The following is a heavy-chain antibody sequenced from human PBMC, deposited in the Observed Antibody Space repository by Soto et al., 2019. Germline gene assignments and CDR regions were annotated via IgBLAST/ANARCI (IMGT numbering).Heavy chain of an antibody. CDR3: ARGHDYGDYERYFDY. V-gene: IGHV1-69*13. D-gene: IGHD4-17*01. Sequence: SVKVSCKASGGSFSTYTINWVRQAPGQGLEWMGGIIPIFTTTDYAQKFQGRVTITADESTSTAYMELSSLRSEDTAVYYCARGHDYGDYERYFDYWGQGTLVTVS. CDR1: GGSFSTYT. CDR2: IIPIFTTT. J-gene: IGHJ4*02.